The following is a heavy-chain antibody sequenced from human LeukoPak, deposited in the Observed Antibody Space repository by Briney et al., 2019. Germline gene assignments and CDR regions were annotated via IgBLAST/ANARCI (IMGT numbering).Heavy chain of an antibody. D-gene: IGHD2-2*01. CDR2: INPSGGST. CDR3: ATGTVVPAADLTYYMDV. J-gene: IGHJ6*03. V-gene: IGHV1-46*01. CDR1: GYTFTNYY. Sequence: GASVKVSCKASGYTFTNYYMHWVRQAPGQGLEWMGIINPSGGSTSYAQKFQGGVTMTRDMSTSTVYMELGSLRSEDTAVYYCATGTVVPAADLTYYMDVWGKGTMVTVSS.